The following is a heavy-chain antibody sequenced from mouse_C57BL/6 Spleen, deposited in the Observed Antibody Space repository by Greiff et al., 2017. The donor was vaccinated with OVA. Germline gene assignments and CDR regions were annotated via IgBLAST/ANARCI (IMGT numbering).Heavy chain of an antibody. CDR3: ARVSNDDYAMDY. V-gene: IGHV5-4*03. D-gene: IGHD2-12*01. CDR2: ISDGGSYT. CDR1: GFTFSSYA. J-gene: IGHJ4*01. Sequence: EVKLMESGGGLVKPGGSLKLSCAASGFTFSSYAMSWVRQTPEKRLEWVATISDGGSYTYYPDNVKGRFTISRDNAKNNLYLQMSHLKSEDTTMYYCARVSNDDYAMDYWGQGTSVTVSS.